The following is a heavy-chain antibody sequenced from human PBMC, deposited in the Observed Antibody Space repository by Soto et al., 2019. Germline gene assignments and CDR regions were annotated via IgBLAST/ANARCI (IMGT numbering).Heavy chain of an antibody. Sequence: QVQLVQSGAEMKEPGSSVKVSCKTSGGTFSSSAISWLRQAPGQGLDWMGGIIPLFRTPDYAQKSQGRVTIAADESTSTAYMELSSLRSEDTAVYYCARDNDRLQLGGNYYYILDVWGQGTTITVSS. V-gene: IGHV1-69*12. J-gene: IGHJ6*02. D-gene: IGHD4-4*01. CDR3: ARDNDRLQLGGNYYYILDV. CDR2: IIPLFRTP. CDR1: GGTFSSSA.